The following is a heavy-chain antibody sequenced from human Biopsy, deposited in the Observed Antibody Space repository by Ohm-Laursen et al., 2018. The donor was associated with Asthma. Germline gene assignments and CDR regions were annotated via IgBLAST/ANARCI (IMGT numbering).Heavy chain of an antibody. CDR2: MNPRSGNT. CDR1: GYIFARHD. Sequence: VASVKVSCKASGYIFARHDINWVRQAPGQGLEWMGWMNPRSGNTGFAQKFQGRLSMTRNTSLNTAYMDVRSLKPDDTAVYYCARATRTGITDRLDPRGQGTLVSV. D-gene: IGHD1-1*01. CDR3: ARATRTGITDRLDP. J-gene: IGHJ5*02. V-gene: IGHV1-8*01.